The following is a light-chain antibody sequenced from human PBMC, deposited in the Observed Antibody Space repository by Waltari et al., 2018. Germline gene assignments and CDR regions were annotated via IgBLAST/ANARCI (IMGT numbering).Light chain of an antibody. V-gene: IGLV3-19*01. CDR1: GLRISY. CDR2: GKD. CDR3: NSRDSSGDQPVI. Sequence: SSELTQDPAVSVALGQTVRITCQGDGLRISYASWYQQRPGQAPLLVIYGKDNRPSGIPDRFSGSSSGNTASLTITGAQAEDEADYYCNSRDSSGDQPVIFGGGTKLTVL. J-gene: IGLJ2*01.